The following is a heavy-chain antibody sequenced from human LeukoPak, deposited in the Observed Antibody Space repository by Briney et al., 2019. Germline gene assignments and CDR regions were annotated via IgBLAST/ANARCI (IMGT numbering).Heavy chain of an antibody. D-gene: IGHD1-1*01. CDR1: GGSISSGSYY. Sequence: PSQTLSLTCTVSGGSISSGSYYWSWIRQPAGKGLEWIGRIYTSGSTNYNPSLKSRVTISVDTSKNQFSLKLSSVTAADTAVYYCARGPINNWNDVEDAFDIWGQGTMVTVSS. V-gene: IGHV4-61*02. CDR3: ARGPINNWNDVEDAFDI. J-gene: IGHJ3*02. CDR2: IYTSGST.